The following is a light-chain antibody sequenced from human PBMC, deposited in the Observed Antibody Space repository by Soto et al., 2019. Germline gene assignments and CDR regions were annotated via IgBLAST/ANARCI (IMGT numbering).Light chain of an antibody. CDR2: GAS. CDR1: QSVSSN. Sequence: IVITQSPSTLSVSPGERATLSCRASQSVSSNLAWYQQKPGQAPRLLIHGASSRVTGFPARFSGSGSGTDFTLTISSLQPEDFATYYCQQYDSFSVTFGQGTKVDIK. CDR3: QQYDSFSVT. V-gene: IGKV3-15*01. J-gene: IGKJ1*01.